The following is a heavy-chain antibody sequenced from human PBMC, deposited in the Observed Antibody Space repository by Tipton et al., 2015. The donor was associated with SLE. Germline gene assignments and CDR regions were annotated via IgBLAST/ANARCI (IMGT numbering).Heavy chain of an antibody. CDR2: INHSGST. D-gene: IGHD7-27*01. Sequence: LRLSCTASGFTFGDYAMSWIRQPPGKGLEWIGEINHSGSTNYNPSLKSRVTMSVDTSKNQFSLKLSSVTAADTAVYYCASSTGAYWGQGTLVTVSS. CDR1: GFTFGDYA. J-gene: IGHJ4*02. CDR3: ASSTGAY. V-gene: IGHV4-34*01.